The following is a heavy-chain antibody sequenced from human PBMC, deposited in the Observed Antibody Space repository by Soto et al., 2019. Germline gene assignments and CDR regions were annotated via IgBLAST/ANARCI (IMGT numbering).Heavy chain of an antibody. D-gene: IGHD3-22*01. J-gene: IGHJ4*02. V-gene: IGHV2-5*01. CDR3: AHFYDSSGYAVY. CDR1: GFSLRTCGVG. Sequence: SGPTLVNPPQTLKLTCTFSGFSLRTCGVGVGWIRQPPGKALAWLCLIYWKDDKRYSPALKSRLTITKDTSKNQVVLTMTNMDPVDTATYYCAHFYDSSGYAVYWGQGTLVTVSS. CDR2: IYWKDDK.